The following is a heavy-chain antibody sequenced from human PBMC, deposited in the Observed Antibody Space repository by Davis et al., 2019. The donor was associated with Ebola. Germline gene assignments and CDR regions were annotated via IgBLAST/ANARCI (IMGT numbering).Heavy chain of an antibody. J-gene: IGHJ4*02. Sequence: ASVKVSCKASGYTFTSYGISWVRQAPGQGLEWMGWISAHNGNTNYAQKLQGRVTMTTDTSTSTAYMELRSLRSDDTAVYYCARGGRFHRGYSYGYGGDYWGQGTLVTVSS. CDR2: ISAHNGNT. CDR3: ARGGRFHRGYSYGYGGDY. CDR1: GYTFTSYG. V-gene: IGHV1-18*04. D-gene: IGHD5-18*01.